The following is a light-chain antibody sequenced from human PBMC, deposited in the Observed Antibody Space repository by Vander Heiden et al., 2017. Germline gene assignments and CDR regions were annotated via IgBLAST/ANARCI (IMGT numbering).Light chain of an antibody. V-gene: IGLV3-9*01. CDR1: NIGSNN. CDR3: QVWDSSTAVV. CDR2: RDS. J-gene: IGLJ2*01. Sequence: SYELTQPLSVSVALGQTARITCGGNNIGSNNVHWYQQKPGQAPVLVIYRDSNRPSGLPERFSGSNSGNTATLTISRAQAGDEADYYCQVWDSSTAVVFGGGTKLTVL.